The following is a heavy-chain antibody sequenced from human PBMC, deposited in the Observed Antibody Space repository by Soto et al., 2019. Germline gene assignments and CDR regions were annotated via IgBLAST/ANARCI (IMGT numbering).Heavy chain of an antibody. D-gene: IGHD6-13*01. V-gene: IGHV3-33*08. Sequence: QVQLVESGGGVVQPGRSLRLSCAASGFTFSSYAMHWVRQAPGKGLEWVAVIWYDGSNKYYADSVKGRFAISRDNSKNTLYLQMNSLRAEDTAVYYCARDKRAAAAQGDWYFDLWGRGTLVTVSS. CDR2: IWYDGSNK. CDR3: ARDKRAAAAQGDWYFDL. CDR1: GFTFSSYA. J-gene: IGHJ2*01.